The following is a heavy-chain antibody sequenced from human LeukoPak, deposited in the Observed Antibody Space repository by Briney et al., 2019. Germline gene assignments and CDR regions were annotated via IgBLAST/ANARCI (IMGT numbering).Heavy chain of an antibody. CDR1: GFVFSTYG. V-gene: IGHV3-30*02. CDR2: IRHDGSIK. CDR3: AKDSLADIDY. J-gene: IGHJ4*02. D-gene: IGHD3-16*01. Sequence: GGSLRLSCAASGFVFSTYGMYWVRQAPGKGLEWVAFIRHDGSIKNYADSVKGRSTISRDNSKNTLYLQMNSLRAEDTAVYYCAKDSLADIDYWGQGTLVTVSS.